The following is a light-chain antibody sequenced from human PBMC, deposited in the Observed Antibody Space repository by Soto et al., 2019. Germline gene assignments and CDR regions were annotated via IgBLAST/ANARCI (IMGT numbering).Light chain of an antibody. CDR3: QQYNNRPPDT. CDR1: QSVRSN. Sequence: EIVMTQSPATLSVSPGERATLSCRASQSVRSNLAWYQQKPGQAPRLLIYGALTRASGIPARFSGSGSGTEFTLTISSLQSEDFAVYYCQQYNNRPPDTFGQGTKLEIK. V-gene: IGKV3-15*01. CDR2: GAL. J-gene: IGKJ2*01.